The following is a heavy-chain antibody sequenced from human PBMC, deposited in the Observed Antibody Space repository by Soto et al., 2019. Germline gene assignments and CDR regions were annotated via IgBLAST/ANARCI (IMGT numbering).Heavy chain of an antibody. J-gene: IGHJ4*02. Sequence: EVQLVESGGGWVQPGGSLKLSCAASGFSFSGSEMHWVRQASGRGLEWIARISTKVNNYATAYAASVEGRFTVSRDDSKNTAYLQMNSLITEDTAVYYCMETLTTSDSWGQGTLVTVSS. CDR1: GFSFSGSE. V-gene: IGHV3-73*01. CDR3: METLTTSDS. CDR2: ISTKVNNYAT. D-gene: IGHD3-9*01.